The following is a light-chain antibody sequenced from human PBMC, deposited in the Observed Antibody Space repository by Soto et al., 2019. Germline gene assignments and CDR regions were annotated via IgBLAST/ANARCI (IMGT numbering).Light chain of an antibody. J-gene: IGLJ1*01. CDR2: SNN. V-gene: IGLV1-44*01. CDR3: AAWDDTLNGPHV. Sequence: QSVLTQPPSASGTPGQRVTISCSGSSSNFGSNTVNWYQQLPGTAPKLLIYSNNQRPSGVPDRFSGSKSGTSASLAISGLQSEDEADYSCAAWDDTLNGPHVFGTGTKVTVL. CDR1: SSNFGSNT.